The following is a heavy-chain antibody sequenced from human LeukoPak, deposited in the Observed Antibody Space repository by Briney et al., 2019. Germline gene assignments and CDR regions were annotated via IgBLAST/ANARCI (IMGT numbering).Heavy chain of an antibody. CDR3: AKRSLSGSYLGFDY. Sequence: GRSLRLSCAASGFTFSSYAMHWVRQAPGKGLEWVAVISYDGSNKYYADSVKGRFTISRDNSKNTLYLQMNSLRAEDTAIYYCAKRSLSGSYLGFDYWGQGTLVTVSS. J-gene: IGHJ4*02. D-gene: IGHD1-26*01. V-gene: IGHV3-30*04. CDR1: GFTFSSYA. CDR2: ISYDGSNK.